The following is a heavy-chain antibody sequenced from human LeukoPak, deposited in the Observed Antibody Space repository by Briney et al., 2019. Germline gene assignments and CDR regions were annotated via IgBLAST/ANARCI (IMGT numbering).Heavy chain of an antibody. CDR1: GVSISSGYYY. CDR3: ARDSGYSSSWYVLDY. Sequence: NTSETLSLTGTGSGVSISSGYYYWSWIRQPAGKGLEWIGRIYTSGSTNYHPSLKSRVTISVDTSKNQFSLKLSSVTAADTAVYYCARDSGYSSSWYVLDYWGQGTLVTVSS. J-gene: IGHJ4*02. CDR2: IYTSGST. D-gene: IGHD6-13*01. V-gene: IGHV4-61*02.